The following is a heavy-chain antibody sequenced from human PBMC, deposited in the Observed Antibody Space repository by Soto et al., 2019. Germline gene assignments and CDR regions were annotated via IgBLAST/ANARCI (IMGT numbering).Heavy chain of an antibody. D-gene: IGHD2-8*01. V-gene: IGHV3-23*01. CDR1: GFSLSSYA. CDR2: ISGSGGST. Sequence: GSSLRPSCSASGFSLSSYAIRWVLHAPWKGLEWVSAISGSGGSTYYADSVKGRFTISRDNSKNTLYLQMNSLRAEDTALYYCAILWMVYATESDYWGQGTLLTDSS. CDR3: AILWMVYATESDY. J-gene: IGHJ4*02.